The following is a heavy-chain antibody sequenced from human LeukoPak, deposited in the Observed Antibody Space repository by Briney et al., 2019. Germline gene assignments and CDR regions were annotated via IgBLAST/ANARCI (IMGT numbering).Heavy chain of an antibody. CDR1: GGSFSGYY. CDR2: INHSGST. D-gene: IGHD2-15*01. Sequence: SETLSLTCAVYGGSFSGYYWSWIRQPPGKGLEWIGEINHSGSTNYNPSLKSRVTISVDTSKNQFSLQLSSVTAADTAVYYCARVVGATSIDYWGQGILVTVSS. V-gene: IGHV4-34*01. CDR3: ARVVGATSIDY. J-gene: IGHJ4*02.